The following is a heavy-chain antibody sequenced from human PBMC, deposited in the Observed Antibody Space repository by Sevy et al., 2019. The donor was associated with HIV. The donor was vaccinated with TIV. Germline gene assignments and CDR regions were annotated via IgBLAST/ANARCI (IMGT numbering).Heavy chain of an antibody. D-gene: IGHD3-16*01. J-gene: IGHJ6*02. Sequence: GGSLRLSCAASGFTFSSYAMHWVRQAPGKGLEWVAVISYDGNNKYADSVKGGFTISRDNSKNTLYLQTNSLRAEDTAVYYCARDGSSGGLFLKDYYYFGMDVWGQGTTVTVSS. V-gene: IGHV3-30*03. CDR2: ISYDGNNK. CDR3: ARDGSSGGLFLKDYYYFGMDV. CDR1: GFTFSSYA.